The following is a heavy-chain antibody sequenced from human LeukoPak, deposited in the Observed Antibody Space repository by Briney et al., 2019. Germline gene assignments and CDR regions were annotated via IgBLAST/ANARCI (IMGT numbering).Heavy chain of an antibody. CDR1: GFTFTTYA. V-gene: IGHV3-23*01. CDR2: VSGTGGTT. CDR3: AKYSGYHDGSGSYYAHHFDL. D-gene: IGHD3-22*01. J-gene: IGHJ4*02. Sequence: GGSLRLSCAASGFTFTTYAMGWVRQAAGKGLEWVSAVSGTGGTTYYADSVKGRFTISKDTSKNTLFLQMSSLRAEDTAVYYCAKYSGYHDGSGSYYAHHFDLWGQGTLVTVSS.